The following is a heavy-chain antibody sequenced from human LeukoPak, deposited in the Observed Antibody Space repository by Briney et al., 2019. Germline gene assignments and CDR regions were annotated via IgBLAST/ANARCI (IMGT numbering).Heavy chain of an antibody. V-gene: IGHV1-69*05. CDR1: GGTFSSYA. Sequence: ASVKVSCKASGGTFSSYAISWVRQAPGQGLEWMGGIIPIFGTANYAQKFQGRVTITTDESTSTAYMELSSLRSEDTAVYYCAREVVGAFDPWGQGTLVTVSS. CDR3: AREVVGAFDP. D-gene: IGHD2-15*01. J-gene: IGHJ5*02. CDR2: IIPIFGTA.